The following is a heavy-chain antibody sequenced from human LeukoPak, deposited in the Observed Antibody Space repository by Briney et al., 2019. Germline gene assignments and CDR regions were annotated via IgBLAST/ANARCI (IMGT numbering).Heavy chain of an antibody. D-gene: IGHD6-19*01. V-gene: IGHV4-30-2*01. CDR1: GGSISSGGYY. J-gene: IGHJ5*02. Sequence: SQTLSLTCTVPGGSISSGGYYWSWIRQPPGKGLEWIGEINHSGSTNHNPSLKSRVTISVDTSKNQFSLKLSSVTAADTAVYYCARGGSSGWYWFDPWGQGTLVTVSS. CDR3: ARGGSSGWYWFDP. CDR2: INHSGST.